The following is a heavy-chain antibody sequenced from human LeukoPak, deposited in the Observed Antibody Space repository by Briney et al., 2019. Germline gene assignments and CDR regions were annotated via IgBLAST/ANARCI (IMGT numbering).Heavy chain of an antibody. Sequence: SETLSLTCTVSGGSISRSNYYWGWIRQPPGKGLEWIGSIYYSGTTYYNPSLKSRVTISVDTSKNQFSLKLSSVTAADTAVYYCARDAPGVAIDYWGQGTLVTVSS. J-gene: IGHJ4*02. CDR3: ARDAPGVAIDY. D-gene: IGHD3-3*01. V-gene: IGHV4-39*07. CDR1: GGSISRSNYY. CDR2: IYYSGTT.